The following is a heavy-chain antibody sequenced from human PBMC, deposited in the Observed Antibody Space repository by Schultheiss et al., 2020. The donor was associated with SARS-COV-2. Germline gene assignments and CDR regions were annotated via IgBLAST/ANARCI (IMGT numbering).Heavy chain of an antibody. CDR1: GFTFDDYA. V-gene: IGHV3-15*07. D-gene: IGHD2-15*01. CDR2: IKSKTDGGTT. CDR3: TGGYCSGGSCY. Sequence: GGSLRLSCAASGFTFDDYAMHWVRQAPGKGLEWVGRIKSKTDGGTTDYAAPVKGRFTISRDDSKNTLYLQMNSLKTEDTAVYYCTGGYCSGGSCYWGQGTLVTVSS. J-gene: IGHJ4*02.